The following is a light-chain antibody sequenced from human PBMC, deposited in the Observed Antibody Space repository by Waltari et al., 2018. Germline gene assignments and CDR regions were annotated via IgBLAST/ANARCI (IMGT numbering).Light chain of an antibody. CDR1: NSNIGNNA. CDR3: AAWDDSLSGLI. CDR2: YDD. V-gene: IGLV1-36*01. Sequence: QSVLTQPPSVSEAPRQRVTIPCSGSNSNIGNNAVNWYQQLPGKAPKLLIYYDDLLPSGVSDRFSGSRSGTSASLAISGLQSADEGDYFCAAWDDSLSGLIFGGGTKLTVL. J-gene: IGLJ2*01.